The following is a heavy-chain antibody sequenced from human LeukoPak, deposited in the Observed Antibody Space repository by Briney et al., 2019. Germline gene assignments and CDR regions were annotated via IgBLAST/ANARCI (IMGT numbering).Heavy chain of an antibody. J-gene: IGHJ4*02. Sequence: HAGGSLRLSCAASGFTFSSYWMHWVRQAPGKGLVWVSRIYIDGSTTSYADSLKGRFTISRDNAKNTLYLQMNSLRAEDTAVYYCARDSPRYFGWLFNDYWGQGTLVPVSS. CDR2: IYIDGSTT. CDR1: GFTFSSYW. D-gene: IGHD3-9*01. CDR3: ARDSPRYFGWLFNDY. V-gene: IGHV3-74*01.